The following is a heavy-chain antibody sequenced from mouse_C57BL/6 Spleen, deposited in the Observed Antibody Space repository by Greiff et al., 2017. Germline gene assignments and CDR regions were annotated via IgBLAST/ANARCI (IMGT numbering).Heavy chain of an antibody. CDR3: ARFYYYGSSYSWFAY. D-gene: IGHD1-1*01. J-gene: IGHJ3*01. CDR2: IYPGSGST. Sequence: QVQLQQPGAELVKPGASVKMSCKASGYTFTSYWITWVKQRPGQGLEWIGDIYPGSGSTNYNEKFKSKATLTVDTSSSTAYMQLSSLTSEDSAVYYCARFYYYGSSYSWFAYWGQGTLVTVSA. CDR1: GYTFTSYW. V-gene: IGHV1-55*01.